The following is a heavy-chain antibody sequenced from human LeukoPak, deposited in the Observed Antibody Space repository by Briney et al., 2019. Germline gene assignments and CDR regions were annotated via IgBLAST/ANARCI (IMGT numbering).Heavy chain of an antibody. CDR1: GFTFSSYS. CDR2: ISSSSSYI. CDR3: ASLLIAAAATDY. D-gene: IGHD6-13*01. V-gene: IGHV3-21*01. J-gene: IGHJ4*02. Sequence: PGGSLRLSCAASGFTFSSYSMNWVRQAPEKGLEWVSSISSSSSYIYYADSVKGRFTISRDNAKNSLYLQMNSLRAEDTAVYYCASLLIAAAATDYWGQGTLVTVSS.